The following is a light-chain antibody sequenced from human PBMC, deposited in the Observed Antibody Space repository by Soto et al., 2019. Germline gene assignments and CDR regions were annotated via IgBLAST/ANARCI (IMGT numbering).Light chain of an antibody. Sequence: QSVLTQPPSLSGTPGQRVTISCSGSNSNIGRYSVNWYQHFPGTAPKILIYSDDERPSGVPDRFSGSTSGTSASLAISGLQSEDESEYYCAAWDYNLNGPLFGGGTKLTVL. CDR1: NSNIGRYS. V-gene: IGLV1-44*01. CDR2: SDD. CDR3: AAWDYNLNGPL. J-gene: IGLJ2*01.